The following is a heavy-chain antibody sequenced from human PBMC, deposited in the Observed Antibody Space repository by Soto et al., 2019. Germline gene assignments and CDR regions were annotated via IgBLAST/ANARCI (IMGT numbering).Heavy chain of an antibody. Sequence: QVQLVESGGGVVQPGRSLRLSCVASGLTFSSYGMHWVRQAPGKGLEWMTVISYDGSNKYYADSVKGRFTISRDNSKKTLYLQMNSLRGEDTAVYYCAKGGSSSGPEYFQNWGQGTLVTVSS. J-gene: IGHJ1*01. V-gene: IGHV3-30*18. D-gene: IGHD6-13*01. CDR2: ISYDGSNK. CDR1: GLTFSSYG. CDR3: AKGGSSSGPEYFQN.